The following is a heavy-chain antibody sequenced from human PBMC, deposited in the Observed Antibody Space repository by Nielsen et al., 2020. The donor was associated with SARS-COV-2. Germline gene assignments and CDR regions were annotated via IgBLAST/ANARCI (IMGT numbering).Heavy chain of an antibody. V-gene: IGHV4-39*07. J-gene: IGHJ6*02. Sequence: SETLSLTCTVSGGSISSSSYYWGWIRQPPGKGLEWIGSIYYSGSTYYNPSLKSRVTISVDTSKNQFSLKLSSVTAADTAVYYCARLYSGYDSVFYYYYGMDVWGQGTTVTVSS. CDR2: IYYSGST. CDR1: GGSISSSSYY. CDR3: ARLYSGYDSVFYYYYGMDV. D-gene: IGHD5-12*01.